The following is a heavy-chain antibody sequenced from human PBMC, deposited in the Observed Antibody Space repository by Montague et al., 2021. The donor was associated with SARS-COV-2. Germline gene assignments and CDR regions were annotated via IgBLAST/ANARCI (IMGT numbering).Heavy chain of an antibody. CDR3: ARAPIYRSSWYAYFDY. Sequence: SETLSLTCTVSGDSMNNYYWSWICHPPGKGLEWVGYINYSGSTHYSPSLQSRVTLSRDTSKYKFSLRLTSVTAADTAMYFCARAPIYRSSWYAYFDYWGQGTLVTVSS. D-gene: IGHD6-13*01. J-gene: IGHJ4*02. CDR2: INYSGST. V-gene: IGHV4-59*01. CDR1: GDSMNNYY.